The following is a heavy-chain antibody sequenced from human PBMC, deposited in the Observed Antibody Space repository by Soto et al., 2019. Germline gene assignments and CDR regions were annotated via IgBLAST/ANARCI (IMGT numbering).Heavy chain of an antibody. J-gene: IGHJ4*02. CDR2: IYTSGST. CDR1: GGSISSYY. D-gene: IGHD6-19*01. Sequence: NPSETLSLTCTVSGGSISSYYWSWIRQPAGKGLEWIGRIYTSGSTNYNPSLKSRVAMSVDTSKNQFSLKLSSVTAADTAVYYCAREVTVDSGWSRELDYWGQGTLVTVSS. CDR3: AREVTVDSGWSRELDY. V-gene: IGHV4-4*07.